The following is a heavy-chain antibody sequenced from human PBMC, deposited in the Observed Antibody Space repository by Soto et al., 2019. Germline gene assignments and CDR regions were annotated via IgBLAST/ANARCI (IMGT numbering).Heavy chain of an antibody. Sequence: PSETLSLTCTVSGGSISSYYWSWIRQPPGKGLEWIGYIYYSGSTNYNPSLKSRVTISVDTSKNQFSLKLSSVTAADTAVYYCASGTTVTREYLQQWGQGTLVTVSS. D-gene: IGHD4-17*01. CDR2: IYYSGST. CDR1: GGSISSYY. J-gene: IGHJ1*01. CDR3: ASGTTVTREYLQQ. V-gene: IGHV4-59*08.